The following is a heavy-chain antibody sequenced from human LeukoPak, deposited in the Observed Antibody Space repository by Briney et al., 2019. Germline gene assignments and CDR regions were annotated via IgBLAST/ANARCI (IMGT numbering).Heavy chain of an antibody. Sequence: GGSLRLSCTASGFTFGDYAMSWVRQAPGKGLEWVGFIRSKAYGGTTEYAASVKGRFTISRDDSKSIAYLQMNSLKTEDTAVYYCTRNTDRLRFLPLYYFDYWGQGTLVTVSS. J-gene: IGHJ4*02. CDR2: IRSKAYGGTT. D-gene: IGHD3-3*01. CDR1: GFTFGDYA. CDR3: TRNTDRLRFLPLYYFDY. V-gene: IGHV3-49*04.